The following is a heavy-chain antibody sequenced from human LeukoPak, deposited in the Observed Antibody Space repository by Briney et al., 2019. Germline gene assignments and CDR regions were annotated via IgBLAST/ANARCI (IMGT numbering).Heavy chain of an antibody. J-gene: IGHJ2*01. CDR3: ARSALGRIVATDLGRWYGDYVSYFDL. Sequence: PGRSLRLSCAASGFTFSSYGMHWVRQAPGKGLEWVAVIWYDGSNKYYADSVKGRFTISRDNSKNTLYLQMNSLRAEDTAVYYCARSALGRIVATDLGRWYGDYVSYFDLWGRGTLVTVSS. V-gene: IGHV3-33*01. CDR2: IWYDGSNK. CDR1: GFTFSSYG. D-gene: IGHD4-17*01.